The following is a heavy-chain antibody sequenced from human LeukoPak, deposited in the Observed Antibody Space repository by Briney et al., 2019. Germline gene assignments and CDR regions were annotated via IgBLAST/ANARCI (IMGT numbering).Heavy chain of an antibody. J-gene: IGHJ6*03. CDR2: IYYTGST. V-gene: IGHV4-39*01. CDR1: GGSISSTSYY. D-gene: IGHD2-15*01. Sequence: PSETLSLTCTVSGGSISSTSYYWGWIRLPPGKGLEWIGNIYYTGSTYYNPSLQSRVTMSVDTSKNQFSLKLTSVTAADTAVFYCARQLAAQEGYYYYMDVWGKGTTVTVSS. CDR3: ARQLAAQEGYYYYMDV.